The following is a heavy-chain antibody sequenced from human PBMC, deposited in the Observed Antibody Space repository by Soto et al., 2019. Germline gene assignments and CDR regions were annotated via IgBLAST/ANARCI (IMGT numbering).Heavy chain of an antibody. V-gene: IGHV3-30-3*01. J-gene: IGHJ6*02. CDR1: GFTFSSYA. D-gene: IGHD6-13*01. CDR2: ISYDGSNK. CDR3: ARGEGIAAAGPVSYYGMDV. Sequence: GGSLRLSCAASGFTFSSYAMHWVRQAPGKGLEWVAVISYDGSNKYYADSVKGRFTISRDNSKNTLYLQMNSLRAEDTAVYYCARGEGIAAAGPVSYYGMDVWGQGTTVTVSS.